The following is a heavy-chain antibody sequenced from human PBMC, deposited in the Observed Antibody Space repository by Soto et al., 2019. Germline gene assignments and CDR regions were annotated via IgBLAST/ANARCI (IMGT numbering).Heavy chain of an antibody. CDR3: IGSFPF. CDR1: GFTFSSYA. D-gene: IGHD3-10*01. V-gene: IGHV3-23*01. Sequence: GGSLRLSCAASGFTFSSYAMSWFLQAPGKGLEWVSAISGSGGSTYYADSVKGRFTISRDNSKNTLYLQMYSLSAEDSGVYYCIGSFPFWGQGTLVTVSS. CDR2: ISGSGGST. J-gene: IGHJ1*01.